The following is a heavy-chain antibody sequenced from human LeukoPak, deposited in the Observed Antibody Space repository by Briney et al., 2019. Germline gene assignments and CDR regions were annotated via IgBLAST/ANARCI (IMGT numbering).Heavy chain of an antibody. D-gene: IGHD6-19*01. CDR1: GFTFDDYG. CDR3: ARDSIPVSVYFDH. CDR2: INSDGSGT. Sequence: GGSLRLSCAASGFTFDDYGMSWVRQAPGKGLVWVSRINSDGSGTSYADSVKGRFTISGDNAKNALYLQMNSLRAEDTALYYCARDSIPVSVYFDHWGQGTLVTVSS. J-gene: IGHJ4*02. V-gene: IGHV3-74*01.